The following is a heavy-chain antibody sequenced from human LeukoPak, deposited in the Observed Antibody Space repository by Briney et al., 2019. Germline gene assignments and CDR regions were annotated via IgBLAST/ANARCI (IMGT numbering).Heavy chain of an antibody. J-gene: IGHJ5*02. D-gene: IGHD6-19*01. Sequence: PSQTLSLTCTVSGGSISSGSYYWSWIRQPAGKGLEWIGRIYTSGSTNYNPSLKSRVTISVDTSKNQFSLKLSSVTAADTAVYYCARTIAVAGKGWFDPWGQGTLVTVSS. V-gene: IGHV4-61*02. CDR3: ARTIAVAGKGWFDP. CDR2: IYTSGST. CDR1: GGSISSGSYY.